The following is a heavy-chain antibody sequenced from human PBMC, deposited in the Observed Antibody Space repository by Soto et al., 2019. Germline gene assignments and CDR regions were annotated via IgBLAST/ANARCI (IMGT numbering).Heavy chain of an antibody. Sequence: GGSLRLSCAASGFTFGSYSMNWVRQAPGKGLEWVSYISSSYIYYADSVKGRFTISRDNAKNSLFLEMNSLRAEDTAMYYCARKLGYCTGGICYCDYWGQGTLVTVSS. CDR1: GFTFGSYS. D-gene: IGHD2-8*02. V-gene: IGHV3-21*05. CDR2: ISSSYI. J-gene: IGHJ4*02. CDR3: ARKLGYCTGGICYCDY.